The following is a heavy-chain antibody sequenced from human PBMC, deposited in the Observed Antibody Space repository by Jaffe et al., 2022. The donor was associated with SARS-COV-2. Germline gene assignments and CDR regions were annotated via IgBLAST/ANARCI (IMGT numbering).Heavy chain of an antibody. CDR1: GFTFSSYW. J-gene: IGHJ5*02. V-gene: IGHV3-74*01. CDR2: INSDGSST. Sequence: EVQLVESGGGLVQPGGSLRLSCAASGFTFSSYWMHWVRQAPGKGLVWVSRINSDGSSTSYADSVKGRFTISRDNAKNTLYLQMNSLRAEDTAVYYCARDAHYDFYLGTGALDPWGQGTLVTVSS. CDR3: ARDAHYDFYLGTGALDP. D-gene: IGHD3-3*01.